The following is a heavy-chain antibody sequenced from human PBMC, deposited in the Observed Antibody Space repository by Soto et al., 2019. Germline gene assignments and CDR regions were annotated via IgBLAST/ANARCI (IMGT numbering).Heavy chain of an antibody. CDR2: ISSSSSTI. CDR1: GFTFSSYS. J-gene: IGHJ6*03. CDR3: ARDSRDSSGLCYYYYMDV. Sequence: GGSLRLSCAASGFTFSSYSMNWVRQAPGKGLEWVSYISSSSSTIYYADSVKGRFTISRDNAKNSLYLQMNSLRDEDTAVYYCARDSRDSSGLCYYYYMDVWGKGTTVTVSS. V-gene: IGHV3-48*02. D-gene: IGHD3-22*01.